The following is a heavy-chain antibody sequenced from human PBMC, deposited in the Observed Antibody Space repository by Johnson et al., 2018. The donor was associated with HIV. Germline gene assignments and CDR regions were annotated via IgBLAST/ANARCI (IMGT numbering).Heavy chain of an antibody. Sequence: QVQLVESGGGVVQPGRSLRLSCAASQFTFSGHGMHWVRQAPGKGLEWVAAISFAGTKNHYANSVRDRFSISRDNAKNSLYLQMNSLRAEDTAVYYCAKSLFSISWPYDAFDMWGQGTMVTVS. J-gene: IGHJ3*02. CDR2: ISFAGTKN. D-gene: IGHD2/OR15-2a*01. CDR1: QFTFSGHG. V-gene: IGHV3-33*03. CDR3: AKSLFSISWPYDAFDM.